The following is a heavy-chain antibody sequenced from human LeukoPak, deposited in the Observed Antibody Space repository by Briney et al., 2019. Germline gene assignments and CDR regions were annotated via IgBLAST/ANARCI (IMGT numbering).Heavy chain of an antibody. CDR3: ARNSVGATTDSFDY. V-gene: IGHV4-39*07. Sequence: SESLSLTCTVSGGSISSSSYYWGWIRQPPGKGLEWIGSIYYSGSTYYNPSLKSRVTISVDTSKNQFSLKLSSVTAADTAVYYCARNSVGATTDSFDYWGQGTLVTVSS. CDR2: IYYSGST. CDR1: GGSISSSSYY. D-gene: IGHD1-26*01. J-gene: IGHJ4*02.